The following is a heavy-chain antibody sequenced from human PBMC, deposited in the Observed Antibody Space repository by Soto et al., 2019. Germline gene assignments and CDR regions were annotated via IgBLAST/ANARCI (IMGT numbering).Heavy chain of an antibody. Sequence: QVQLQQWGAGLLKPSETLSLTCAVYGGSFSGYHWSWIRQPPGKGLEWIGEINHSGSTNYNPSLKSRVTISVDTSKNQFSLKLSSVTAADTAVYYCARSPYCSSTSCYGGGYWGQGTLVTVSS. V-gene: IGHV4-34*01. CDR3: ARSPYCSSTSCYGGGY. CDR1: GGSFSGYH. D-gene: IGHD2-2*01. CDR2: INHSGST. J-gene: IGHJ4*02.